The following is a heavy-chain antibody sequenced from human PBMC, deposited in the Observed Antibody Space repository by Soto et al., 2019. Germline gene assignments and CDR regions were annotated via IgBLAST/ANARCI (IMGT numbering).Heavy chain of an antibody. CDR3: ARRTVGDIVVVVAATHGNWFDP. Sequence: PSETLSLTCAVYGGSFSGYYWSWIRQPPGKGLEWIGEINHSGSTNYNPSLKSRVTISVDTSKNQFSLKLSSVTAADTAGYYCARRTVGDIVVVVAATHGNWFDPWGQGTLVTVS. J-gene: IGHJ5*02. V-gene: IGHV4-34*01. CDR2: INHSGST. D-gene: IGHD2-15*01. CDR1: GGSFSGYY.